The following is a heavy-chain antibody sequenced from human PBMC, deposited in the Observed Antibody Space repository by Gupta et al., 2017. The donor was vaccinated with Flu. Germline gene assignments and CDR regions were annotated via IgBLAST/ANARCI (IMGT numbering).Heavy chain of an antibody. CDR1: GGSFSGYY. D-gene: IGHD4-23*01. V-gene: IGHV4-34*01. CDR3: ARGKTTVVTTGAFDI. J-gene: IGHJ3*02. Sequence: QVQLQQWGAGLLKPSETLSLTCAVYGGSFSGYYWSWIRQPPGKGLEWIGEINHSGRTNYNPSLKSRVTISVDTSKNQFSLKLSSVTAADTAVYYCARGKTTVVTTGAFDIWGQGTMVTVSS. CDR2: INHSGRT.